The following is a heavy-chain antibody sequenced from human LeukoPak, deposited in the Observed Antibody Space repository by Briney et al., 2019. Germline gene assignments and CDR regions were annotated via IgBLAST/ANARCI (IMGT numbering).Heavy chain of an antibody. J-gene: IGHJ5*02. D-gene: IGHD3-3*01. V-gene: IGHV4-39*01. CDR1: GGSISSSSYY. CDR3: ARHPLEWLDSWFDP. CDR2: IYYSGST. Sequence: SETLSLTCTVSGGSISSSSYYWGWIRQPPGKGLEWIGSIYYSGSTYYNPSLKSRVTISVDTSKNQFSLKLSSVTAADTAVYYCARHPLEWLDSWFDPWGQGTLVTVSS.